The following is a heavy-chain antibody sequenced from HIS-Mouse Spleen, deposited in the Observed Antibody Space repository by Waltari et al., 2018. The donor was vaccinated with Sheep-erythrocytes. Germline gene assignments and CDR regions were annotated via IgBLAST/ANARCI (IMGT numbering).Heavy chain of an antibody. CDR1: GGSFCGYY. CDR3: ARALSIAARPNWFDP. CDR2: INNSEST. V-gene: IGHV4-34*01. D-gene: IGHD6-6*01. Sequence: QVQLQQGGAGLLKPSETLSLTCAVYGGSFCGYYWSWIRQPPGKGLEWIREINNSESTNYNPSLKSRVTISVDTSKNQFSLKLSSVTAADTAVYYCARALSIAARPNWFDPWGQGTLVTVSS. J-gene: IGHJ5*02.